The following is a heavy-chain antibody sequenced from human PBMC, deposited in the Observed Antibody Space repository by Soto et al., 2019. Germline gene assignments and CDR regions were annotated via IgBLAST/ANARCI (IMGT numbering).Heavy chain of an antibody. J-gene: IGHJ6*02. CDR3: AREGYCSGGSCYPTSIYGMDV. CDR1: GFTFSSYW. CDR2: INSDGSST. Sequence: EVQLVESGGGLVQPGGSLRLSCAASGFTFSSYWMHWVRQAPGKGLVWVSRINSDGSSTSYADSVKGRFTISRDNAKNTLYLQMNSLRAEDTAVYYCAREGYCSGGSCYPTSIYGMDVWGQGTTVTVSS. D-gene: IGHD2-15*01. V-gene: IGHV3-74*01.